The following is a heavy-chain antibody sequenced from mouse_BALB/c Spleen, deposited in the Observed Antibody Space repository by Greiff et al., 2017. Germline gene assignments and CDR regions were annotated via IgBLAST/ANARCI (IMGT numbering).Heavy chain of an antibody. CDR3: ARELYGNYGTFAY. D-gene: IGHD2-1*01. Sequence: QVQLQQPGAELVKPGASVKMSCKASGYTFTSYNMHWVKQTPGQGLEWIGAIYPGNGDTSYNQKFKGKATLTADKSSSTAYMQLSSLTSEDSAVYYCARELYGNYGTFAYWGQGTLVTGSA. V-gene: IGHV1-12*01. J-gene: IGHJ3*01. CDR2: IYPGNGDT. CDR1: GYTFTSYN.